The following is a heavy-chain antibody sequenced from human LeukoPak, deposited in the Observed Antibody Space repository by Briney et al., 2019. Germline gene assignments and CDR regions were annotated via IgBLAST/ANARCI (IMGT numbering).Heavy chain of an antibody. D-gene: IGHD5-12*01. J-gene: IGHJ4*02. V-gene: IGHV3-33*01. Sequence: GGSLRLSCAASGFTFSSYGMHWVRQAPGKGLEWVAVMWYDGSNKYYADSVKGRFTISRDNSKNTLYLQMKSLRAEDTAVYYCASLGGYEDYWGQGSLVTVSS. CDR2: MWYDGSNK. CDR3: ASLGGYEDY. CDR1: GFTFSSYG.